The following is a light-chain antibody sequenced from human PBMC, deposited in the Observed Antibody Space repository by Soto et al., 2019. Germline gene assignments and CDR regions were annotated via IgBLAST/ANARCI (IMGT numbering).Light chain of an antibody. Sequence: QSALTQPASVSASPGQSIAISCTGTDSDIGGYDHVSWYQQHPGKAPKLLIYDVTNRPSGVSSRFSGSTAGRTASLTISGHKNEDEADYYCSSPTSSTALVFGTGTKVXVL. J-gene: IGLJ1*01. V-gene: IGLV2-14*03. CDR2: DVT. CDR1: DSDIGGYDH. CDR3: SSPTSSTALV.